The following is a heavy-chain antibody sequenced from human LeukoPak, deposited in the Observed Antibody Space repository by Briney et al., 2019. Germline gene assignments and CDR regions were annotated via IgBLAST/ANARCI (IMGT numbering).Heavy chain of an antibody. CDR3: ARKRGYTYGYDS. Sequence: GGSLRLSCAASGFTFCDYCMTWIGQAPGRGLEGGSYISGGCTTIYYADSVKGPLTISRDNGKNSLYVQMNTRGGKDTAVCYFARKRGYTYGYDSWGQGTLVTVSS. J-gene: IGHJ4*02. CDR1: GFTFCDYC. D-gene: IGHD5-18*01. CDR2: ISGGCTTI. V-gene: IGHV3-11*01.